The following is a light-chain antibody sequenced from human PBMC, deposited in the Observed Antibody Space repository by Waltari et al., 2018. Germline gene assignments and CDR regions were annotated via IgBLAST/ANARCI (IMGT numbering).Light chain of an antibody. V-gene: IGLV3-10*01. CDR3: YSSDTSVYV. J-gene: IGLJ1*01. CDR1: GLPKPY. CDR2: EDT. Sequence: SYELNQPPPLSGSPGQTARITCSGDGLPKPYAYWYQQRSGQAPVLVIYEDTKRPPGIPERFSGSISGTLATLTISGAQVDDEADYYCYSSDTSVYVFGSGTKVTVL.